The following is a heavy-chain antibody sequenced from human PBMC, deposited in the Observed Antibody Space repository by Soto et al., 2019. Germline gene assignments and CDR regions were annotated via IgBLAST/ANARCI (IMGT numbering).Heavy chain of an antibody. J-gene: IGHJ3*02. CDR1: GYTFTSYG. CDR2: ISAYNGNT. CDR3: ARDPFVAAADAFDI. Sequence: ASVKVSCKASGYTFTSYGISWVRQAPGQGLEWMGWISAYNGNTNYAQKLQGRVTMTTDTSTSTAYMELRSLRSDDTAVYYCARDPFVAAADAFDIWGQGKMVTVSS. V-gene: IGHV1-18*01. D-gene: IGHD6-13*01.